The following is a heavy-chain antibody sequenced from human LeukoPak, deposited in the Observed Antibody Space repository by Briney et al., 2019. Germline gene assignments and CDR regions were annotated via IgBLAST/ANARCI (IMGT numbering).Heavy chain of an antibody. J-gene: IGHJ4*02. CDR3: AKADRVASAATLDY. V-gene: IGHV3-23*01. CDR2: INHNGGRT. CDR1: GFTFNNYA. D-gene: IGHD2-15*01. Sequence: GGSLRLSCAASGFTFNNYAMTWVRQAPAKGLEGVSTINHNGGRTYYADSLEGGFAISRDNSKNTLFLQMNSLRAEDTAVYYCAKADRVASAATLDYWGQGTLVTVSS.